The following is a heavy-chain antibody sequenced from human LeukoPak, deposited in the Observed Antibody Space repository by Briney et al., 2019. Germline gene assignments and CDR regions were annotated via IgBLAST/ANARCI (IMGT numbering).Heavy chain of an antibody. D-gene: IGHD5-18*01. V-gene: IGHV3-11*04. J-gene: IGHJ3*02. CDR3: AREAAMAISLDAFDI. CDR1: GFTFSDYY. CDR2: ISSSSSTI. Sequence: GGSLRLSCAASGFTFSDYYMSWIRQAPGKGLEWVSYISSSSSTIYYADSVKGRFTISRDNAKNSLYLQMNSLRAEDTAVYYCAREAAMAISLDAFDIWGQGTMVTVSS.